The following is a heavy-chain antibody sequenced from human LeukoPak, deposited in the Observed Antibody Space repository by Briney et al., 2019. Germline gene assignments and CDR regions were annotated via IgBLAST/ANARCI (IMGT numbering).Heavy chain of an antibody. D-gene: IGHD3-10*01. CDR2: INHSGST. V-gene: IGHV4-34*01. CDR1: GGSFSGYY. Sequence: SETLSLTCAVCGGSFSGYYWSWIRQPPGKGLEWIGEINHSGSTNYNPSLKSRVTISVDTSKNQFSLKLSSVTAADTAVYYCAREYYGSGSYPDIWGQGTLVTVSS. J-gene: IGHJ4*02. CDR3: AREYYGSGSYPDI.